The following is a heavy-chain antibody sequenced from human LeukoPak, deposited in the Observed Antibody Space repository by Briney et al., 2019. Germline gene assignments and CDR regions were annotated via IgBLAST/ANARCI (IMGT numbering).Heavy chain of an antibody. Sequence: GGSLRLSCAASGFTFSSYWMHWVRQAPGKGLVWVSGTNTDGSSTMYADSVKGRFTIARDNAKNTLYLQMNSLRAEDTAVYYCARAVGDYGWKYYFDYWGQGTLVTVSS. CDR2: TNTDGSST. CDR1: GFTFSSYW. CDR3: ARAVGDYGWKYYFDY. J-gene: IGHJ4*02. V-gene: IGHV3-74*03. D-gene: IGHD4/OR15-4a*01.